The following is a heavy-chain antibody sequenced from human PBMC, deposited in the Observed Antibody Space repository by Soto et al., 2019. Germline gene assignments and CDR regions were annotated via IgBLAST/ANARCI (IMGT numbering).Heavy chain of an antibody. CDR3: AKVKVDTAMATGGMDV. CDR2: ISYDGSNK. J-gene: IGHJ6*02. D-gene: IGHD5-18*01. V-gene: IGHV3-30*18. Sequence: QVQLVESGGGVVQPGRSVRLSCAASGFTFSSYGMHWVRQAPGKGLEWVAVISYDGSNKYYADSVKGRFTISRDNSKNTLYLQMNSLRAEDTAVYYCAKVKVDTAMATGGMDVWGQGTTVTVSS. CDR1: GFTFSSYG.